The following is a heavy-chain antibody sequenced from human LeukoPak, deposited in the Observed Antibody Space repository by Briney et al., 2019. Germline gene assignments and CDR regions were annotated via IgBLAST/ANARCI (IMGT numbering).Heavy chain of an antibody. D-gene: IGHD1-1*01. Sequence: GGSLRLSRAASGFTFSNYWMSWVRQPPGKGLEWVADIKQDGRERYYVDSVKGRFSISRDNAKNSLYLQMSSLRAEDTAVYYCARKGELERRRSWDCWGQGTLVTVSS. J-gene: IGHJ4*02. CDR3: ARKGELERRRSWDC. CDR2: IKQDGRER. CDR1: GFTFSNYW. V-gene: IGHV3-7*03.